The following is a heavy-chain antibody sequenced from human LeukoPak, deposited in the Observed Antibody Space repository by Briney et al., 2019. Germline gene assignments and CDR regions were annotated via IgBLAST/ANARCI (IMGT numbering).Heavy chain of an antibody. Sequence: ASVKVSCKASGYTFNHYAMNWVRQAPGQGLEWMGWINPNSGGTNYAQKFQGRVTMTRDTSISTAYMELSRLRSDDTAVYYCARTVRYYYGSGSSYYFDYWGQGTLVTVSS. V-gene: IGHV1-2*02. CDR3: ARTVRYYYGSGSSYYFDY. D-gene: IGHD3-10*01. CDR1: GYTFNHYA. J-gene: IGHJ4*02. CDR2: INPNSGGT.